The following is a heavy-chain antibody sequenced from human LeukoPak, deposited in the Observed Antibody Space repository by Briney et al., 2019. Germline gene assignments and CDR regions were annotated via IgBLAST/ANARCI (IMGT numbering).Heavy chain of an antibody. Sequence: PGGSLRLSCAASGFDFSTYAINWVRQAPGKGLEWVSSISTMSNYIFYGDSVKGRFTISRDNAKNSVYLQMNSLRPEDTAVYYCSRDRLGGLDLWGQGTLVTVSS. D-gene: IGHD5-12*01. J-gene: IGHJ5*02. CDR3: SRDRLGGLDL. V-gene: IGHV3-21*01. CDR2: ISTMSNYI. CDR1: GFDFSTYA.